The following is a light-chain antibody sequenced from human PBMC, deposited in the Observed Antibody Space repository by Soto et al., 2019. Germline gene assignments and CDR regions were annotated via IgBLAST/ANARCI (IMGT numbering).Light chain of an antibody. V-gene: IGLV2-14*01. CDR2: EVS. CDR3: FSYVGSSTWV. Sequence: QSALTQPASVSGSPGQSITISCTGTSSDVGGYIYVSWYQQHPGKAPKLMIYEVSNRPSGVSNRFSGSRSGSTAYLTISGLQAEDEADYFCFSYVGSSTWVFGGGTKLTVL. J-gene: IGLJ3*02. CDR1: SSDVGGYIY.